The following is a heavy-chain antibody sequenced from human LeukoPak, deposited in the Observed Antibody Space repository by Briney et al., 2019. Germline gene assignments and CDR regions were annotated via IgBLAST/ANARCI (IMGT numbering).Heavy chain of an antibody. V-gene: IGHV3-23*01. CDR1: GFSFSTYA. J-gene: IGHJ4*02. Sequence: GGSLRLSCAASGFSFSTYAINWVRQAPGKGLEWVSAISGSGGSTYYADSVKGRFTISRDNSKNTLYLQMNSLRAEDTAVYYCAKASAMIVVVSKHFDYWGQGTLVTVSS. CDR3: AKASAMIVVVSKHFDY. CDR2: ISGSGGST. D-gene: IGHD3-22*01.